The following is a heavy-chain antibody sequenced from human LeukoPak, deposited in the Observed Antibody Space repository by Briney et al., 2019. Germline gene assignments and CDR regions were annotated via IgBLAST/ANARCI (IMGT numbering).Heavy chain of an antibody. V-gene: IGHV3-7*04. CDR3: AREFGGYAF. J-gene: IGHJ4*02. CDR2: IKQDGSGK. CDR1: GFSFSGSW. D-gene: IGHD5-12*01. Sequence: GGSLRLSCAASGFSFSGSWMSWVRQAPGKGLEWVANIKQDGSGKYYVDSVKGRFTISRDNAKSSLYLQMNSLRPDDTAVYYCAREFGGYAFWGQGTLVTVSS.